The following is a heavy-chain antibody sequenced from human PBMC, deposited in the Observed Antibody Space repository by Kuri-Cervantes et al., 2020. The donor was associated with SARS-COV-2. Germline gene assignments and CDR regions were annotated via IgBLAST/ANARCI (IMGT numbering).Heavy chain of an antibody. CDR2: ISGSVGST. D-gene: IGHD3-10*01. V-gene: IGHV3-23*01. J-gene: IGHJ5*02. CDR3: AKPGITMVRGVIYCFDP. CDR1: GSTFSSYW. Sequence: GESLKISCAASGSTFSSYWMHWVRQAPGKGLEWVSAISGSVGSTYYADPVKGRFTISRDNTKNTLYLQMNSLRAEDTAVYYCAKPGITMVRGVIYCFDPWGQGTLVTVSS.